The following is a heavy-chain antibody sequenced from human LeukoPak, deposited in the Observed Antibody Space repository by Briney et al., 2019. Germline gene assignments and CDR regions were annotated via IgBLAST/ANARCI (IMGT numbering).Heavy chain of an antibody. CDR3: AKAYYYDSSGYYVTYFDY. CDR2: ISGSGGST. Sequence: GGSLRLSRAASGFTFSSYAMSWVRQAPGKGLEWVSAISGSGGSTYYADSVKGRFTISRDNSKNTLYLQMNSLRAEDTAVYYCAKAYYYDSSGYYVTYFDYWGQGTLVTVSS. D-gene: IGHD3-22*01. V-gene: IGHV3-23*01. J-gene: IGHJ4*02. CDR1: GFTFSSYA.